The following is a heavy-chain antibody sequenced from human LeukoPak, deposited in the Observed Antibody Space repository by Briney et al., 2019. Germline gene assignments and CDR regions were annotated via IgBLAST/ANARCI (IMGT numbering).Heavy chain of an antibody. V-gene: IGHV3-23*01. CDR1: GFSFGSYA. D-gene: IGHD6-19*01. CDR3: SKDRGSGWPQFAH. Sequence: GGSLRLSCAASGFSFGSYAMSWVRQAPGEGLEWVSAISGRGGSTYYADSVKGRFTISRDNSKNTLYLQMNSLRAEDTAEYYCSKDRGSGWPQFAHWGHVTLVTVSS. CDR2: ISGRGGST. J-gene: IGHJ4*01.